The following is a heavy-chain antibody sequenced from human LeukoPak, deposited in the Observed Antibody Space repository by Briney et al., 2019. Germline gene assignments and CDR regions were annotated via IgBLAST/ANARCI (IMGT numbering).Heavy chain of an antibody. J-gene: IGHJ4*02. Sequence: SGPTLVNPTQALTLTFTFSGFSLNTRGVGVGWIRQPPGRALEWLALIYGDEDRRYSPSLKSRLTITKDTSKNQVVLTMTNMDPVDTATYFCAHRKNYYDSSVFDNWGQGTLVTVSS. CDR3: AHRKNYYDSSVFDN. D-gene: IGHD3-22*01. CDR2: IYGDEDR. V-gene: IGHV2-5*02. CDR1: GFSLNTRGVG.